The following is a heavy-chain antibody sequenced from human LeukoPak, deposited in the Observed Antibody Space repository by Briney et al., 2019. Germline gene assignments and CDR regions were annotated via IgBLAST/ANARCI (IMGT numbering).Heavy chain of an antibody. CDR3: ARRRSGYGDFDY. Sequence: SETLSLTCTVSGGSIRSYYWSWIRQPPGQGLEWIGHLYNSEGINYNPSLKSRVTMSIDTSKNQLSLELSSVTAADTAVYYCARRRSGYGDFDYWGQGTLVTVSS. J-gene: IGHJ4*02. CDR2: LYNSEGI. D-gene: IGHD5-12*01. CDR1: GGSIRSYY. V-gene: IGHV4-59*08.